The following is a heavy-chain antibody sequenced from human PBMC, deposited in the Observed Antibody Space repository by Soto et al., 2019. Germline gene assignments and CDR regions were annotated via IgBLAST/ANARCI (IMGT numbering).Heavy chain of an antibody. J-gene: IGHJ4*02. CDR2: MSGSGGTA. CDR1: GFTFSSYA. CDR3: AKGPIFGVENIYDY. D-gene: IGHD3-3*01. V-gene: IGHV3-23*01. Sequence: EVQLLESGGGLVQPGGSLRLSCAASGFTFSSYAMSWVRQAPGKGLEWVSGMSGSGGTAYYRDSGKGRFTISRDNSKQTLYRQMNSLRAEDTALYYCAKGPIFGVENIYDYWGQGTLVTVSS.